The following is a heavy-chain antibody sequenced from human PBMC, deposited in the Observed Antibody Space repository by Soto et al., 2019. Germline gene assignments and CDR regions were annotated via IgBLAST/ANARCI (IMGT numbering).Heavy chain of an antibody. Sequence: EVQLLGSGGGLVQPGGSLRLSCTGSGFIFSTFAMSWVRQAPGKGLEWLSAISASGGNTYYPDSVKGRFTISRDISENTLYLQMSSLGGEDTAVYHCAKEPTSTVEGAFDLWGRGTMVTVSS. CDR1: GFIFSTFA. J-gene: IGHJ3*01. V-gene: IGHV3-23*01. CDR3: AKEPTSTVEGAFDL. CDR2: ISASGGNT. D-gene: IGHD4-17*01.